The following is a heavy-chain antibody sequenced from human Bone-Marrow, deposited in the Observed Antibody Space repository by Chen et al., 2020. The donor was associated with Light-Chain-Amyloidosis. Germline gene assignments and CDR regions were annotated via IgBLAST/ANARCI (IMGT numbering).Heavy chain of an antibody. V-gene: IGHV3-74*01. CDR1: GFTFNDYW. Sequence: EVQLVESGGGLVQPGGSLRLSCATAGFTFNDYWMHLVRQVPGKGLVWVARIKSDGSATNYADSVKGRFTVSRDNAKNTLYLQMKSLRAEDTAVYYCTRGDCTSTSCFLDFWGQGTLVTVSS. CDR2: IKSDGSAT. CDR3: TRGDCTSTSCFLDF. D-gene: IGHD2-2*01. J-gene: IGHJ4*02.